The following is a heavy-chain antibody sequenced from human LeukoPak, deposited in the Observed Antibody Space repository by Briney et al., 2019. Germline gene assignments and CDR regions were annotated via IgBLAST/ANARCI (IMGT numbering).Heavy chain of an antibody. CDR1: GGTFSSYW. D-gene: IGHD3-10*02. Sequence: PGGSLRLSCAASGGTFSSYWMSWVRQAPGKCLEWVANIKQDGSEKYYVDSGKGRFTISRDNAKNSLYLQMNSLRAEDTAVYYCAELGITMIGGVWGKGTTVTISS. CDR3: AELGITMIGGV. CDR2: IKQDGSEK. V-gene: IGHV3-7*01. J-gene: IGHJ6*04.